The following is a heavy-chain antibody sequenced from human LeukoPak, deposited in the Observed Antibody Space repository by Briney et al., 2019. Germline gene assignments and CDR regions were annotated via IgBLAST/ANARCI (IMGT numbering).Heavy chain of an antibody. CDR1: GASISSGTYS. D-gene: IGHD6-6*01. J-gene: IGHJ4*02. V-gene: IGHV4-30-2*01. CDR3: ARASAYSSSSGVNY. Sequence: PSETLSLTCTVSGASISSGTYSWSWIRQPPGEGLEWIGYIYHTGSTYYNPSLKSRVTISVDTSKNQFSLRLSSVTAADTAVYFCARASAYSSSSGVNYWGQGTLVTVSS. CDR2: IYHTGST.